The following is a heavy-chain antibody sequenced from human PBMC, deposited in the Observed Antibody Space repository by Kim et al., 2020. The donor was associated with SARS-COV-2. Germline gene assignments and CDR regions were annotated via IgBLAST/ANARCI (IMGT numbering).Heavy chain of an antibody. D-gene: IGHD3-3*01. CDR1: GFTFGDYA. J-gene: IGHJ4*02. Sequence: GGSLRLSWAASGFTFGDYAMHWVRQAPGKGLEWVSGISWNSGSIGYADSVKGRFTISRDNAKNSLYLQMNSLRAEDTALYYCAKDHKLRFLEWLSFGGYFDYWGQGTLVTVSS. V-gene: IGHV3-9*01. CDR2: ISWNSGSI. CDR3: AKDHKLRFLEWLSFGGYFDY.